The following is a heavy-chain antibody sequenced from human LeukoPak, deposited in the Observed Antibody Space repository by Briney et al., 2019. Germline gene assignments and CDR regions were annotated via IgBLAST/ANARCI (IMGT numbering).Heavy chain of an antibody. Sequence: PGGSLRLSCAASGFTVSNNYMSWVRQTPGKGLECVSLIYSGGNTYYADSMKGRFTISRDHSKNTLYLQMNTLRAEDTAVYYCAREEQYSSSWYYFDYWGQGTLVTVSS. CDR2: IYSGGNT. D-gene: IGHD6-13*01. J-gene: IGHJ4*02. CDR1: GFTVSNNY. CDR3: AREEQYSSSWYYFDY. V-gene: IGHV3-53*01.